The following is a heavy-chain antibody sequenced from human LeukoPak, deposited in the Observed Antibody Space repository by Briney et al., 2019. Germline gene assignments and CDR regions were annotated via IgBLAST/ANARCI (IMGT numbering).Heavy chain of an antibody. V-gene: IGHV3-23*01. CDR1: GFPFSSYA. CDR2: ISGDGGTT. J-gene: IGHJ4*02. CDR3: AKDPDGSGSYYWFFDY. D-gene: IGHD3-10*01. Sequence: GGSLRLSCVASGFPFSSYAMSWVRQAPGKGLECVSVISGDGGTTHYADFVKGRFTISRDNSKNTLYLQMNSLRAEDTAVYYCAKDPDGSGSYYWFFDYWGQGTLVTVSS.